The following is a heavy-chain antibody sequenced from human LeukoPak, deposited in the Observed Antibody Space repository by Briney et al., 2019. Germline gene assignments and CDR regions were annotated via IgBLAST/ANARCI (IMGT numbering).Heavy chain of an antibody. CDR2: IGTAGDP. Sequence: PGGSLRLSCAASGFTFSSYDMHWVRQATGKGLEWVSAIGTAGDPYYPGSVKGRFTISRDNAKNSLYLQMNSLRAEDTAVYYCASSGYDPYGMDVWGQGTTVTVSS. J-gene: IGHJ6*02. D-gene: IGHD5-12*01. CDR1: GFTFSSYD. V-gene: IGHV3-13*05. CDR3: ASSGYDPYGMDV.